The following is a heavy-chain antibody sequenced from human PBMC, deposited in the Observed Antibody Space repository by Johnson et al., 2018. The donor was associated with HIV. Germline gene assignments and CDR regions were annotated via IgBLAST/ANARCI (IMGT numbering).Heavy chain of an antibody. J-gene: IGHJ3*02. Sequence: VQLVESGGGVVQPGRSLRLSCAASGFTFSSYGMHWVRQAPGKGLEWVGRIKSKTDGGTTDYAAPVKGRFTISRDDSKNTLYLQMNSVRAEDTAVYYCARTVGAKEQGAFDIWGQGTMVTVSS. D-gene: IGHD1-26*01. CDR1: GFTFSSYG. V-gene: IGHV3-15*01. CDR2: IKSKTDGGTT. CDR3: ARTVGAKEQGAFDI.